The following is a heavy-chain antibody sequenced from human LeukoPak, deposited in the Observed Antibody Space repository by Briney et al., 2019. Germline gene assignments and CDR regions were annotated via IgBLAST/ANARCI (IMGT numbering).Heavy chain of an antibody. CDR2: IYYSGST. CDR1: GGSISSSSYY. Sequence: SETLSLTCTVSGGSISSSSYYWGWIRQPPGKGLKWIGSIYYSGSTYYNPSLKSRVTISVDTSKNQFSLKLSSVTAADTAVYYCARDYYDSSGYIVFDYWGQGTLVTVSS. CDR3: ARDYYDSSGYIVFDY. V-gene: IGHV4-39*02. J-gene: IGHJ4*02. D-gene: IGHD3-22*01.